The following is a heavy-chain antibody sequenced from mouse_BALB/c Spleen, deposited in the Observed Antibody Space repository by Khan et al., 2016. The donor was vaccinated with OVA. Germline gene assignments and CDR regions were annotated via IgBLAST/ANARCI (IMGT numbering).Heavy chain of an antibody. V-gene: IGHV5-17*02. Sequence: DVMLVESGGGLVQPGGSRKLSCVASGFTFSSFGMHWVRQAPEKGLEWVAYISGDSSTIYYTDTVMGRFSISRDNPKNTLFLQMASLRSEDMAMYYCARSYFYGYYFDQWGQGTTLTVSS. J-gene: IGHJ2*01. CDR1: GFTFSSFG. D-gene: IGHD1-1*01. CDR2: ISGDSSTI. CDR3: ARSYFYGYYFDQ.